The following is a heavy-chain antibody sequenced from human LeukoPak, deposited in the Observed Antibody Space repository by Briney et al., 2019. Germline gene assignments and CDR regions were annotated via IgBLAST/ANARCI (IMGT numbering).Heavy chain of an antibody. CDR1: GYSVTIYR. CDR2: IYPGDSDT. J-gene: IGHJ6*03. CDR3: ARSYGGNRYSYYYMDV. D-gene: IGHD4-23*01. V-gene: IGHV5-51*01. Sequence: SFTCSGYSVTIYRIGWGRQMPGKGGEGLGSIYPGDSDTRYSPSFQGQVTISADKSISTAYLQWSSLKASDTATYYCARSYGGNRYSYYYMDVWGKGTTVTISS.